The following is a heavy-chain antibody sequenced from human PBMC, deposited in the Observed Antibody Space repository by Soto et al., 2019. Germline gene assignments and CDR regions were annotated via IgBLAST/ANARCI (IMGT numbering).Heavy chain of an antibody. J-gene: IGHJ6*02. D-gene: IGHD3-9*01. V-gene: IGHV1-69*13. CDR1: GGTFSSYA. Sequence: SVKVSCKASGGTFSSYAISWVRQAPGQGLEWMGGIIPIFGTANYAQKFQGRVTITADESTSTAYMELSSLRSEDTAVYYCARYYDILTGQNYYYGMDVWGQGTTVTVSS. CDR2: IIPIFGTA. CDR3: ARYYDILTGQNYYYGMDV.